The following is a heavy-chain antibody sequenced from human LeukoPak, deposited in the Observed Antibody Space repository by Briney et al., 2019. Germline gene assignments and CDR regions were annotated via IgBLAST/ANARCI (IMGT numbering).Heavy chain of an antibody. CDR1: GGSISSSNW. CDR2: IYHSGST. Sequence: SETLSLTCAVSGGSISSSNWWSWVRQPPGKGLEWIGEIYHSGSTYYNPSLKSRVTISVDRSKNQFSLKLSSVTAADTAVYYCARGHYDFWSGYPSYFDYWGQGTLVTVSS. J-gene: IGHJ4*02. V-gene: IGHV4-4*02. CDR3: ARGHYDFWSGYPSYFDY. D-gene: IGHD3-3*01.